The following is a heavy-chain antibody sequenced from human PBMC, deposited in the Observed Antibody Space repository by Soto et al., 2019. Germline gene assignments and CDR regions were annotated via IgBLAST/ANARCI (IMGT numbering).Heavy chain of an antibody. J-gene: IGHJ4*02. Sequence: VQLQESGPGLVKPSETLSLTCTVSGGSISGYYWSWIRQSPGKGLEWIGYIHYSGSTNYNPSLKSRVTISVDTPKSQLSLKLSSVTAADTAVYYCARGSAAGTKSPFDYWGQGTLVTVSS. CDR1: GGSISGYY. CDR3: ARGSAAGTKSPFDY. D-gene: IGHD6-13*01. CDR2: IHYSGST. V-gene: IGHV4-59*01.